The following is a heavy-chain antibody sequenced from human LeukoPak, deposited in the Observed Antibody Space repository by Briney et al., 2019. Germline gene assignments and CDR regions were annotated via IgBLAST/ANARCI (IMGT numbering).Heavy chain of an antibody. D-gene: IGHD3-10*01. CDR2: IYHSGST. Sequence: PSQTLSLTCAVSGGSISSGGYSWSWIRQPPGKGLEWIGYIYHSGSTYYNPSLKSRVTISVDRSKNQFSLKLSSVTAADTAVYYCARSAGGSITMVRGVIIYENWFDPWGQGTLVTVSS. J-gene: IGHJ5*02. CDR3: ARSAGGSITMVRGVIIYENWFDP. V-gene: IGHV4-30-2*01. CDR1: GGSISSGGYS.